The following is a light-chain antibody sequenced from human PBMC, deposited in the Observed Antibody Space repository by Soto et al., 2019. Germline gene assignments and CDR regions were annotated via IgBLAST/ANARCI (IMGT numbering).Light chain of an antibody. V-gene: IGKV3-20*01. J-gene: IGKJ4*01. CDR1: QSVSKNY. CDR2: GAS. Sequence: EIVLTQSPGTLSLSPGERGTLSCRASQSVSKNYLAWYQQKPGQAPRLLIYGASSRATGIPDRFSGSGSGTDFTITISRLEPEDFAVYSCQQYASSPITFGGGTKVEIK. CDR3: QQYASSPIT.